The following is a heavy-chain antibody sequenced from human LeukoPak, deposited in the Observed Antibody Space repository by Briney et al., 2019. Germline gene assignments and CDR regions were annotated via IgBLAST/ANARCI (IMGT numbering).Heavy chain of an antibody. D-gene: IGHD3-10*01. J-gene: IGHJ4*02. CDR3: ARLRVFRYCDY. CDR2: IIPTFGTA. CDR1: GGTFSSYA. Sequence: SVKVPCKASGGTFSSYAISWVRQAPGQGLEWMGGIIPTFGTANYAQKFQGRVTITADESTSTAYMELSSLRSEDTAVYYCARLRVFRYCDYWGQGTLVTVSS. V-gene: IGHV1-69*13.